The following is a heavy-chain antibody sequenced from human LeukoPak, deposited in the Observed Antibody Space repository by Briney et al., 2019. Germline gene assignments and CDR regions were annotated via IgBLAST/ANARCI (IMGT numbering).Heavy chain of an antibody. Sequence: GRSLRLSCAAPGFTFSTYAMHWVRQAPGKGLEWVAVISNDATKKYYADSVKGRSTISRDNSENTLYLQMNSLRAEDTAVYYCAKDMNTVTTTFDYWGQGTLVTVSS. CDR1: GFTFSTYA. V-gene: IGHV3-30*18. CDR2: ISNDATKK. J-gene: IGHJ4*02. D-gene: IGHD4-17*01. CDR3: AKDMNTVTTTFDY.